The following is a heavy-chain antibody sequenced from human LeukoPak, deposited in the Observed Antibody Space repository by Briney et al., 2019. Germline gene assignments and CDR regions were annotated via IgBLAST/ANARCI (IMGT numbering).Heavy chain of an antibody. CDR1: GYTVTGYH. Sequence: ASVKVSCKASGYTVTGYHIHWVRQAPGQGLEWMGRINPYSGDTNFAQKFQGRATMTRDTSITTAYMDLSSLTPDDTAVYFCARDQGSLTRSWYTGYWGQGTQVTVSS. D-gene: IGHD6-13*01. CDR3: ARDQGSLTRSWYTGY. V-gene: IGHV1-2*06. J-gene: IGHJ4*02. CDR2: INPYSGDT.